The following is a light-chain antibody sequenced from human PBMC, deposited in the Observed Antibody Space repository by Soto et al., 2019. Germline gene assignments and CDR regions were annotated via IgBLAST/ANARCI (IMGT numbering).Light chain of an antibody. Sequence: QSALTQPPSASGSPGQSVTISCTGTSSDVGTYNYVSWYQQHPGKAPKLMIYEVNKRPAGVPDRFSGSKSGIMASLTVSGLQAEDEDDYYCSSYVGNNNLYVFGTGTKVTV. CDR1: SSDVGTYNY. J-gene: IGLJ1*01. CDR2: EVN. CDR3: SSYVGNNNLYV. V-gene: IGLV2-8*01.